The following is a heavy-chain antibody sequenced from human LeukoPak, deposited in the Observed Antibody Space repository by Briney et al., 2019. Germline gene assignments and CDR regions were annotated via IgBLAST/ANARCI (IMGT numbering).Heavy chain of an antibody. J-gene: IGHJ4*02. Sequence: SETLSLTCTVSGDSISNYYWSWIRQPAGKGLEWIGRIYTSGSTDSNPSLKSRVTMSVDTSKNQFSLKLTSVTAADTAVYYCARGPPPDFDYWGQGALVTVSS. CDR2: IYTSGST. V-gene: IGHV4-4*07. CDR3: ARGPPPDFDY. CDR1: GDSISNYY.